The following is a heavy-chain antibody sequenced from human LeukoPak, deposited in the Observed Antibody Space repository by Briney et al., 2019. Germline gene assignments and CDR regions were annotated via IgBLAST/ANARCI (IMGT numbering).Heavy chain of an antibody. J-gene: IGHJ4*02. Sequence: GGPLRLSCAASGFTFTNYWMSWVRQAPGKGLEWVANIMADGSEKYYVDSVKGRFTISRDNAKNSLYLQMNSLRAEDTAVYYCARESSVVRGVITDFDYWGQGTLVTVSS. V-gene: IGHV3-7*01. CDR3: ARESSVVRGVITDFDY. CDR2: IMADGSEK. D-gene: IGHD3-10*01. CDR1: GFTFTNYW.